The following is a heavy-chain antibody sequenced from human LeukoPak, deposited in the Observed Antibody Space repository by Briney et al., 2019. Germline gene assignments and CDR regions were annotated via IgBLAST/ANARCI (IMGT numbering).Heavy chain of an antibody. J-gene: IGHJ3*02. Sequence: SETLPLTCTVSGGSISGYHWSWIRQPPGKGLEWIGYIHYSGETNYNPSLKSRVSISVDMSKNQLSLKLSSLTAADTAVYYCARDPIVGATNDAFDIWGQGTMVTVSS. CDR1: GGSISGYH. D-gene: IGHD1-26*01. V-gene: IGHV4-59*12. CDR3: ARDPIVGATNDAFDI. CDR2: IHYSGET.